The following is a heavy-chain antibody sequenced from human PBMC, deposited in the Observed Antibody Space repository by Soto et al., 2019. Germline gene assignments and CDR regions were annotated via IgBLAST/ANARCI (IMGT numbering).Heavy chain of an antibody. CDR1: GGSFSGYY. V-gene: IGHV4-34*01. CDR2: INHSGST. CDR3: ARADYLSNYGMDV. J-gene: IGHJ6*02. D-gene: IGHD4-17*01. Sequence: SETLSLTCAVYGGSFSGYYWSWIRQPPGKGLEWIGEINHSGSTNYNPSLKSRVTISVDRSKNQFSLKLSSVTAADTAVYYCARADYLSNYGMDVWGQGTTVTVSS.